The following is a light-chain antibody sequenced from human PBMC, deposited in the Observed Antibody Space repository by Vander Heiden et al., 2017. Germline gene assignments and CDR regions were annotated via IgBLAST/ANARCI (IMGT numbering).Light chain of an antibody. CDR2: WAS. CDR3: QQYYSMPWT. CDR1: QSLLHSSSNNNR. J-gene: IGKJ1*01. V-gene: IGKV4-1*01. Sequence: IVMTQSPDSLAVSLGERATIICKSTQSLLHSSSNNNRWAWYQQKPGQPPKLLIYWASTRESGVPDRFSGSGSGTDFTLTISSLQAEDVALYYCQQYYSMPWTFGQGTKVEIK.